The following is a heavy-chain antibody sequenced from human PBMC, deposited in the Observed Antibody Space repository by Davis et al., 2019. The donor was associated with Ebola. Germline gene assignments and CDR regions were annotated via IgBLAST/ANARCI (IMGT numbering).Heavy chain of an antibody. Sequence: SVKVSCKASGGTFSSYAISWVRQAPGQGLEWMGGIIPIFGTANYAQKFQGRVTITADESTSTAYMELSSLRSEDTAVYYCARGSDSYGRGNNNWFDPWGQGTLVTVSS. CDR2: IIPIFGTA. V-gene: IGHV1-69*13. J-gene: IGHJ5*02. CDR3: ARGSDSYGRGNNNWFDP. D-gene: IGHD5-18*01. CDR1: GGTFSSYA.